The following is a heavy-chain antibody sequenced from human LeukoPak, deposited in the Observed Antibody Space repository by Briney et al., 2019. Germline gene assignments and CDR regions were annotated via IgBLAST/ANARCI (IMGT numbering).Heavy chain of an antibody. V-gene: IGHV1-69*05. CDR1: GGTFSSYA. Sequence: ASVKVSCKASGGTFSSYAISWVRQAPGQGLEWMGGIIPILGTANYAQKFQGRVTITTDESTSTAYMELSSLRSEDTAVYYCARGGITIFGVANNWFDPWGQGTLVTVSS. CDR2: IIPILGTA. CDR3: ARGGITIFGVANNWFDP. D-gene: IGHD3-3*01. J-gene: IGHJ5*02.